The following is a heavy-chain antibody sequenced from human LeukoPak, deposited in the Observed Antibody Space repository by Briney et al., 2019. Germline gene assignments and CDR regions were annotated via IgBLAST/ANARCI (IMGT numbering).Heavy chain of an antibody. D-gene: IGHD2-2*01. Sequence: GGSLRLSCAASGFTFSSYSMNWVRQAPGKGLEWVSSISSSSSYIYYADSVKGRFTISRGNAKNSLYLQMNSLRAEDTAVYYCARDEVVPAATNYYYYYGMDVWGKGTTVTVSS. CDR2: ISSSSSYI. CDR3: ARDEVVPAATNYYYYYGMDV. J-gene: IGHJ6*04. CDR1: GFTFSSYS. V-gene: IGHV3-21*01.